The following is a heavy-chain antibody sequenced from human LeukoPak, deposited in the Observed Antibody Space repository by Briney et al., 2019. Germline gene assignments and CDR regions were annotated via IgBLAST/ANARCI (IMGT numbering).Heavy chain of an antibody. V-gene: IGHV3-23*01. Sequence: GGSLRLSCAASGFTFSSYAMTWVRQAPGKGLEWVSVTSESGDNTYYGDSAKGRFTVSRDNSKNTLYLQMNSLRAEDTAIYYCARTAANDYWGQGTLVTVSS. J-gene: IGHJ4*02. CDR2: TSESGDNT. CDR3: ARTAANDY. CDR1: GFTFSSYA. D-gene: IGHD6-13*01.